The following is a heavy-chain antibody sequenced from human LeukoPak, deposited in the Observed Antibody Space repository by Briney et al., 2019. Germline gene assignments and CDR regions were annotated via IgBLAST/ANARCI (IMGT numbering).Heavy chain of an antibody. V-gene: IGHV1-46*01. D-gene: IGHD3-22*01. Sequence: GASVTVSCKASGGTFSSYAISWVRRAPGQGLEWMGIINPSGGSTSYAQKFQGRVTMTRDTSTSTVYMELSSLKSEDTAVYYCARNRAASGYFYFDYWGQGTLVTVSS. CDR2: INPSGGST. CDR1: GGTFSSYA. J-gene: IGHJ4*02. CDR3: ARNRAASGYFYFDY.